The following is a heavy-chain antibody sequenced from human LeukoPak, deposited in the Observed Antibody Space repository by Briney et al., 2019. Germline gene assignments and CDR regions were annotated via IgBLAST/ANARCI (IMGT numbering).Heavy chain of an antibody. CDR3: ARGYSGCFHY. V-gene: IGHV1-3*01. J-gene: IGHJ4*02. CDR2: IDAGNGKT. Sequence: ASVKVSCKASQYTFTDYAVHWVRQAPGQRLEWMGWIDAGNGKTKYSQRFQDRVTITMDTSASTVYMEMNDLGSEDTAVYYCARGYSGCFHYWGQGALVTVSS. D-gene: IGHD1-26*01. CDR1: QYTFTDYA.